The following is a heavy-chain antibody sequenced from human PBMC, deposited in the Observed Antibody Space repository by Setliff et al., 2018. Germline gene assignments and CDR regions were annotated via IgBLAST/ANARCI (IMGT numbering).Heavy chain of an antibody. D-gene: IGHD3-9*01. Sequence: SSETLSLTCTVSGGSISSGGYYWSWIRQHPGKGLEWIGYIYYSGSTYYNPSLKSRVTISVDTSKNQFSLKLSSVTAEDTAVYYCARETYDILTGYTYWYFDLWGRGTLVTSPQ. CDR2: IYYSGST. CDR3: ARETYDILTGYTYWYFDL. CDR1: GGSISSGGYY. V-gene: IGHV4-31*03. J-gene: IGHJ2*01.